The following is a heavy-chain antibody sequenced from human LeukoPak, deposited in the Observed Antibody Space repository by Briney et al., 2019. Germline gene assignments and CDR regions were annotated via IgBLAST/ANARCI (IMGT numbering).Heavy chain of an antibody. D-gene: IGHD5-24*01. V-gene: IGHV1-69*13. J-gene: IGHJ4*02. CDR2: IIPIFGTA. Sequence: ASVKVSCKASGGTFSSCAISWVRQAPGQGLEWMGGIIPIFGTANYAQKFQGRVTITADESTSTAYMELSSLRSEDTAVYYCARDPGDGYNFYGYFDYWGQGTLVTVSS. CDR3: ARDPGDGYNFYGYFDY. CDR1: GGTFSSCA.